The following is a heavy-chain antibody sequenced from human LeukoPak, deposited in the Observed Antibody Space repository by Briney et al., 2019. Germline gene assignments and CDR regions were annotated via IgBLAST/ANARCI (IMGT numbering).Heavy chain of an antibody. CDR3: ARDPRGSGYDWSNWFDH. D-gene: IGHD5-12*01. J-gene: IGHJ5*02. V-gene: IGHV4-34*01. CDR2: INHSGST. CDR1: GGSFSGYY. Sequence: KPSETLSLTCAVYGGSFSGYYWSWIRQPPGKGLEWIGEINHSGSTNYNPSLKSRVTISVDTSKNQFSLKLSSVTAADTAVYYCARDPRGSGYDWSNWFDHWGQGTLVTVSS.